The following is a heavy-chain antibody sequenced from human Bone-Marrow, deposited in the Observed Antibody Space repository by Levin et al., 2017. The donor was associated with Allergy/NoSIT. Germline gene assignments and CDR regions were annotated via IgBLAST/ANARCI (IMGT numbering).Heavy chain of an antibody. D-gene: IGHD3-3*01. CDR3: ARGNSVSEWSYHFDY. J-gene: IGHJ4*02. V-gene: IGHV4-39*07. CDR1: GDSISSSNYY. Sequence: SETLSLTCTVSGDSISSSNYYWGWIRQPPGKGLEWIGSIYYSGNTYYNPSLKSRLTISVDTSKNQFSLKLRSVTAADTAVYYCARGNSVSEWSYHFDYWGQGMLVTVSS. CDR2: IYYSGNT.